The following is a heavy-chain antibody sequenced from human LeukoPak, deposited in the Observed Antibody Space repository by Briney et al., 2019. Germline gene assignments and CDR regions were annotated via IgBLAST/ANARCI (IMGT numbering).Heavy chain of an antibody. CDR1: GFTFSSYW. J-gene: IGHJ4*02. Sequence: GGSLRLSCAASGFTFSSYWMHWVRQAPGKGLVWVSRINTGGSSTSYADSVKGRFTISRDNAKNTLYLQMNSLRAEDTAVYYCAREGPGDYYDSSGYIWGQGTLVTVSS. D-gene: IGHD3-22*01. CDR2: INTGGSST. V-gene: IGHV3-74*01. CDR3: AREGPGDYYDSSGYI.